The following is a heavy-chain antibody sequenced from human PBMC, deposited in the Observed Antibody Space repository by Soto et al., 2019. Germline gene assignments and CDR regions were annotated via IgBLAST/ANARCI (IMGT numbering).Heavy chain of an antibody. CDR1: GGSISSISNHY. Sequence: SETLSLTCTVSGGSISSISNHYCSWIRQPPGKGLEWIGYISYSGYTSYNPSLKSRVIISVDTSKNQVSLNLASVTAADTAVYYCARGSYYYDSSGYYHYWGQGTLVTVSS. CDR3: ARGSYYYDSSGYYHY. D-gene: IGHD3-22*01. J-gene: IGHJ4*02. CDR2: ISYSGYT. V-gene: IGHV4-61*05.